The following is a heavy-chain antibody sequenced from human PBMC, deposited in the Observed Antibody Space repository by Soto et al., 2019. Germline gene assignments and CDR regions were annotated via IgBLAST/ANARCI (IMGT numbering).Heavy chain of an antibody. J-gene: IGHJ6*02. D-gene: IGHD1-20*01. V-gene: IGHV3-30-3*01. CDR2: ISYDGNKK. CDR3: XXXXXXGIYYYYGMGV. CDR1: GFTFSNYA. Sequence: QVQLVESGGGVVQPGRSLRLSCAASGFTFSNYAMHWVRQAPGKGLEWVAVISYDGNKKYYADSVKGRFTISRDNSKXXXXXXXXXXXXXXXXXXXXXXXXXXGIYYYYGMGVWGQGTTVT.